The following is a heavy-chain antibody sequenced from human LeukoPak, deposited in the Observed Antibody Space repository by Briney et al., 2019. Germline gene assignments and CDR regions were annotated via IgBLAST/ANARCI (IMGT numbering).Heavy chain of an antibody. D-gene: IGHD6-19*01. J-gene: IGHJ4*02. CDR1: GFTFSSYG. CDR2: ISYDGSNK. CDR3: AKDREFDRWSSGGYYFDY. Sequence: GRSLRLSCAASGFTFSSYGMHWVRQAPGKGLEWVAVISYDGSNKYYADSVKGRFTISRDNSKNTLYLQMNSLRAEDTAVYYCAKDREFDRWSSGGYYFDYWGQGTLVTVSS. V-gene: IGHV3-30*18.